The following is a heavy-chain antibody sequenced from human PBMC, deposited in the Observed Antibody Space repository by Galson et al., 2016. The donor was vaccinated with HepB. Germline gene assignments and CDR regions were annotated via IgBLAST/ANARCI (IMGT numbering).Heavy chain of an antibody. CDR1: GASISGDNW. D-gene: IGHD6-19*01. Sequence: SETLSLTCAVSGASISGDNWWSWVRQPPGKGLEWIGDIHHSWTTNYNPSLKGRVTISVDKSKNHFSLNLTSMTAADTALYYCVKNGWYSLEYWGQGTLVTVSS. J-gene: IGHJ4*02. V-gene: IGHV4-4*02. CDR3: VKNGWYSLEY. CDR2: IHHSWTT.